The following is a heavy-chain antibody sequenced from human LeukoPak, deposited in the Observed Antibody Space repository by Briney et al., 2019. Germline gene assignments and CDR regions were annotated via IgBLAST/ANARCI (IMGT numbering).Heavy chain of an antibody. V-gene: IGHV4-34*01. D-gene: IGHD2-21*02. CDR1: GGSISSYY. CDR3: ARGGFYCGGDCYVDY. J-gene: IGHJ4*02. Sequence: NPSETLSLTCTVSGGSISSYYWSWIRQPPGKGLEWIGEINHSGSTNYNPSLKSRVTISVDTSKNQFSLRLSSVTAADTAVYYCARGGFYCGGDCYVDYWGQGTLVTVSS. CDR2: INHSGST.